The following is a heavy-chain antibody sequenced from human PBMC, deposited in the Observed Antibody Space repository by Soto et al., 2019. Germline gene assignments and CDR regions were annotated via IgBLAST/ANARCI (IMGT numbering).Heavy chain of an antibody. CDR1: GFILSDCA. J-gene: IGHJ6*03. CDR2: ISSSSSVI. D-gene: IGHD7-27*01. Sequence: VQLGESGGGLVQPGRSLRLSCATSGFILSDCAMNWVRQAPGKGLEWVSYISSSSSVIDYADSVKGRFTVSRDNARNSLYLQMNSLRAEDTAVYYCARDLSWGSNWYYYMDVWGKGTTVTVSS. CDR3: ARDLSWGSNWYYYMDV. V-gene: IGHV3-48*01.